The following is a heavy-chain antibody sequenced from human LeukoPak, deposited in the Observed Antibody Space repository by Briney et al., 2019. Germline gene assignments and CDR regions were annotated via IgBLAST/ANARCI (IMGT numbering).Heavy chain of an antibody. CDR3: ARAVGGDNDL. CDR1: GFTFSSYA. Sequence: GGSLRLSCAASGFTFSSYAMHWVRQAPGKGLEWVAVISYDGSNKYYADSVKGRFTISRDNAKNSVFLQMNSLRAEDTAVYYCARAVGGDNDLWGQGTLVTVSS. CDR2: ISYDGSNK. D-gene: IGHD4-17*01. J-gene: IGHJ4*02. V-gene: IGHV3-30*04.